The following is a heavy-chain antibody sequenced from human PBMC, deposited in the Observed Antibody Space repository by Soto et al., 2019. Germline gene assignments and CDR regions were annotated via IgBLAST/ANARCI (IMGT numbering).Heavy chain of an antibody. D-gene: IGHD3-22*01. Sequence: QVQLVESGGGVVQPGRSLRLSCAASGFTFSSYGMHWVRQAPGKGLEWVAVIWYDGSNKYYADSVKGRFTISRDNSKNTLYLQMNSLRAEDTAVYYRARDLLFHDSSGYYYAPWGQGTLVTVSS. CDR2: IWYDGSNK. V-gene: IGHV3-33*01. CDR3: ARDLLFHDSSGYYYAP. CDR1: GFTFSSYG. J-gene: IGHJ5*02.